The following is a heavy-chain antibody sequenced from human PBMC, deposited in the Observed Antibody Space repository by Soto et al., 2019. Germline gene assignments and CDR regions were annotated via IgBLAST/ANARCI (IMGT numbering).Heavy chain of an antibody. CDR3: AKGGGGTVRISYFDY. V-gene: IGHV3-9*01. CDR2: ISWNSGSI. Sequence: EVQLVESGGGLVQPGRSLRLSCAASGFTFDDYAMHWVRQAPGKGLEWVSGISWNSGSIGYADSVKGRFTISRDNAKNPLYLQMNGLRAGDTALYYGAKGGGGTVRISYFDYWGQGTLVTVSS. D-gene: IGHD4-17*01. CDR1: GFTFDDYA. J-gene: IGHJ4*02.